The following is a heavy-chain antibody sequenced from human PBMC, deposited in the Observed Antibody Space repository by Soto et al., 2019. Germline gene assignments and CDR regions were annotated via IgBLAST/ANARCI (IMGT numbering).Heavy chain of an antibody. CDR1: GFTFRGYG. V-gene: IGHV3-30*18. J-gene: IGHJ6*02. CDR2: ISYDGSIK. Sequence: LRLSCAASGFTFRGYGMHWVRQAPGRGLEWVALISYDGSIKYYADSVRGRFTISRDNSKNTLYLQMNSLRSEDTAVYYCANSEYSRYKNIDVWGQGTTVTVSS. CDR3: ANSEYSRYKNIDV. D-gene: IGHD5-18*01.